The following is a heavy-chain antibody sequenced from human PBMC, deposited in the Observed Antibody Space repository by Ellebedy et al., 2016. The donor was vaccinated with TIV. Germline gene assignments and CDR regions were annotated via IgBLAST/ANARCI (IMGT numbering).Heavy chain of an antibody. J-gene: IGHJ4*02. D-gene: IGHD3-10*01. Sequence: GGSLRLSCAASGFTFSSYVMHWVRQAPGKGLEWVTCMSYDGSYKYYTDSLKGRFTISRDNSKNTLYLQMNSLRAEDTAVYYCAKDHLPEVIIKNPPHLDYWGQGTLVTVSS. CDR1: GFTFSSYV. CDR3: AKDHLPEVIIKNPPHLDY. V-gene: IGHV3-30*18. CDR2: MSYDGSYK.